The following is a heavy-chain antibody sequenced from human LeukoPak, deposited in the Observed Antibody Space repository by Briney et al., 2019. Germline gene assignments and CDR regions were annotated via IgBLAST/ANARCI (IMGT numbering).Heavy chain of an antibody. Sequence: PGGSLRLSCATSGFTFSSYAMSWVRQAPGKGLEWVSTISPSGGVTFYSDSVRGRFTISRDYSKDTLFLQMNSLRAEDTALYYCARAHVHTMILGFVSSDGGQGALASVSS. V-gene: IGHV3-23*01. CDR2: ISPSGGVT. D-gene: IGHD3-10*01. J-gene: IGHJ1*01. CDR3: ARAHVHTMILGFVSSD. CDR1: GFTFSSYA.